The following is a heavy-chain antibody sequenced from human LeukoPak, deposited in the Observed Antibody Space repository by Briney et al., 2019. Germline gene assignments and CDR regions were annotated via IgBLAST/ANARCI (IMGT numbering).Heavy chain of an antibody. Sequence: ASVKVSCKASGYTFTGYYMHWVRQAPGQGLEWMGWINPNSGGTNYAQKFRGRVTMTRDTSISTAYMELSRLRSDDTAVYYCARGYCSGGSCYYYFDYWGQGTLVTVSS. CDR2: INPNSGGT. V-gene: IGHV1-2*02. CDR1: GYTFTGYY. D-gene: IGHD2-15*01. J-gene: IGHJ4*02. CDR3: ARGYCSGGSCYYYFDY.